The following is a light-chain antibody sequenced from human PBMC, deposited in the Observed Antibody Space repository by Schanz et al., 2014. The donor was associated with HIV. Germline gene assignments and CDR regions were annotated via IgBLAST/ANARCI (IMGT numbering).Light chain of an antibody. J-gene: IGKJ1*01. CDR1: QSVSNN. Sequence: EIVLTQSPGRLSLSPGERATLSCRASQSVSNNVAWYQQKPGQAPRLLIYGASTRATGIPDRFSGSGSGTDFTLTISSLEPEDFAVYYCQQHGGSPETFGQGTKVEIK. V-gene: IGKV3-20*01. CDR2: GAS. CDR3: QQHGGSPET.